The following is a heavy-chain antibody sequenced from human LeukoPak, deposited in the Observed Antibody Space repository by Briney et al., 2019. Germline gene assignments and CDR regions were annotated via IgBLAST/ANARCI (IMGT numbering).Heavy chain of an antibody. CDR3: ARASITIFGVVTYNWFDP. V-gene: IGHV5-51*01. J-gene: IGHJ5*02. Sequence: GESLKISCKGSGYSFTSYWIGWVRQMPGKGLEWMGIIYPGDSDTRYSPSFQGQVTISADKSISTAYLQWGSLKASDTAMYYCARASITIFGVVTYNWFDPWGQGTLVTVSS. D-gene: IGHD3-3*01. CDR2: IYPGDSDT. CDR1: GYSFTSYW.